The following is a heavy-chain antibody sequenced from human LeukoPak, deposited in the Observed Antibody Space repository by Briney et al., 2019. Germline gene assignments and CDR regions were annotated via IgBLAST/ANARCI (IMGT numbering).Heavy chain of an antibody. J-gene: IGHJ3*02. CDR1: GFTLSTYS. CDR2: ISGTSSYI. Sequence: GGSLRLSCAASGFTLSTYSVNWVRQAPGKGLEWVSSISGTSSYIYYADSVKGRFTISKDNAKNSLYLQMNSLRAEDTAVYYCARGKTIFGVGDAFDIWGQGTMVTVSS. V-gene: IGHV3-21*01. D-gene: IGHD3-3*01. CDR3: ARGKTIFGVGDAFDI.